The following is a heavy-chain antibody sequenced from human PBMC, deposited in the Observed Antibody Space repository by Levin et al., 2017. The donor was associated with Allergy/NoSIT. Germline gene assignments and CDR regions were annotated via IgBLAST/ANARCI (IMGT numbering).Heavy chain of an antibody. J-gene: IGHJ4*02. D-gene: IGHD1/OR15-1a*01. CDR1: GFTFSSYA. Sequence: GESLKISCAASGFTFSSYAMSWVRQAPGKGLEWVSAISGSGGSTYYADSVKGRFTISRDNSKNTLYLQMNSLRAEDTAVYYCAKGPRQVFGGGWNTFDYWGQGTLVTVSS. CDR3: AKGPRQVFGGGWNTFDY. V-gene: IGHV3-23*01. CDR2: ISGSGGST.